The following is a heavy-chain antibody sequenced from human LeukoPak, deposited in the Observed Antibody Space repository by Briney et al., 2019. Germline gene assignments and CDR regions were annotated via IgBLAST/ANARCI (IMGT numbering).Heavy chain of an antibody. CDR1: GFTFSSYS. D-gene: IGHD6-13*01. CDR3: ASRIAAAGSGNWFDP. J-gene: IGHJ5*02. CDR2: ISSSSSHI. Sequence: GGSLRLSCAASGFTFSSYSMNWVRQAPGKGLEWASSISSSSSHIYYADSVKGRFTISRDNAKNSLYLQMNSLRAEDTAVYYCASRIAAAGSGNWFDPWGQGTLVTVSS. V-gene: IGHV3-21*01.